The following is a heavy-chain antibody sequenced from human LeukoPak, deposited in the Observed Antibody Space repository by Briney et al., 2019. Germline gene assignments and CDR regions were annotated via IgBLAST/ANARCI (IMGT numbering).Heavy chain of an antibody. CDR3: ARSHSMVRGVIVRGLGDGMDV. J-gene: IGHJ6*02. Sequence: SETLSLTCAVYGGSFSGYYWSWIRQPPGKGLEWIGEINHSGSTNYNPSHKSRVTISVDTSKNQFSLKLSSVTAADTAVYYCARSHSMVRGVIVRGLGDGMDVWGQGTTVTVSS. CDR1: GGSFSGYY. D-gene: IGHD3-10*01. V-gene: IGHV4-34*01. CDR2: INHSGST.